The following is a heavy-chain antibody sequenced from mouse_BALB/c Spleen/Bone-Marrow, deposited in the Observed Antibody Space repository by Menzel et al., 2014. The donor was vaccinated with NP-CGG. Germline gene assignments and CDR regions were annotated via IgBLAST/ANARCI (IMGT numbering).Heavy chain of an antibody. D-gene: IGHD1-1*02. Sequence: DVHLVESGGGLVQPGGSLRLSCATSGFTFSDIYMEWVRQPPGKRLEWIATSRSKPNDYTTEYSASVKSRFFVSRDTSQSILYLQMNALRAEDTAIYYCARDGGYGRDNWGQGTTLTVSS. CDR3: ARDGGYGRDN. CDR2: SRSKPNDYTT. J-gene: IGHJ2*01. CDR1: GFTFSDIY. V-gene: IGHV7-1*02.